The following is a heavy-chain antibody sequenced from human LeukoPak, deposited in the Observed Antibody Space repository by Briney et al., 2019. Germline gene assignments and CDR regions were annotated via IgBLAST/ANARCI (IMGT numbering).Heavy chain of an antibody. CDR1: GFSFSGYS. D-gene: IGHD2-21*01. V-gene: IGHV3-48*04. Sequence: PGGSPRLSCAASGFSFSGYSMNWVRQAPGKGLEWVSYISRSSMTIHYADSVRGRFTVSRDNANNSLHLQMNSLRAEDTALYYCAPPSYSPRPWGQGTLVVVSS. CDR3: APPSYSPRP. CDR2: ISRSSMTI. J-gene: IGHJ5*02.